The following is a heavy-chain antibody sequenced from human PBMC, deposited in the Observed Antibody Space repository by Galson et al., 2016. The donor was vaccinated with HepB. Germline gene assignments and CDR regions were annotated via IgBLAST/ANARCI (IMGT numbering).Heavy chain of an antibody. J-gene: IGHJ4*02. CDR1: GFTFSAYG. CDR3: ARDTAGRRIDS. D-gene: IGHD6-6*01. CDR2: IWYDESRK. Sequence: SLRLSCAASGFTFSAYGMHWVRQAPGKGLEWVAVIWYDESRKYYGDFVKGRFTTSRDNSRNTVSLQMNSLRAEDTALYYCARDTAGRRIDSWGQGTLVTVSS. V-gene: IGHV3-33*01.